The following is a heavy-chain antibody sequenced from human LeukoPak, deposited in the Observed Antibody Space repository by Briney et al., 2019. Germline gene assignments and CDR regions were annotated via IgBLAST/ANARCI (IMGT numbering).Heavy chain of an antibody. D-gene: IGHD2-8*02. CDR1: GFTFENFG. V-gene: IGHV3-20*04. CDR2: LNWRGNST. CDR3: ARAQWYIDF. Sequence: PGGSLRLPCDASGFTFENFGMAWVRQVPGKGLEWISGLNWRGNSTGYADSVKGRFTISRDNVKNTLHLFMNSLRPEDTALYYCARAQWYIDFWGRGTLVTVSS. J-gene: IGHJ4*02.